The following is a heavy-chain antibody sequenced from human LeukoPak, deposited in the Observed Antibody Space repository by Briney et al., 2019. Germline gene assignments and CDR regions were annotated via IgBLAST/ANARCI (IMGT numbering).Heavy chain of an antibody. CDR3: ARDSGGYSYGTFDY. J-gene: IGHJ4*02. CDR1: GYTFTSYG. CDR2: ISAYNGNT. D-gene: IGHD5-18*01. Sequence: GASVKVSCKASGYTFTSYGISWGRQAPGQGLEGMGWISAYNGNTNYAQKLQGRVTMTTDTSTSTAYMELRSLRSDDTAVYYCARDSGGYSYGTFDYWGQGTLVTVSS. V-gene: IGHV1-18*01.